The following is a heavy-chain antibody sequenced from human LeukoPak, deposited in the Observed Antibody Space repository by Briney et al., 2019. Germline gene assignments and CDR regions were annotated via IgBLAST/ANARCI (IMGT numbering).Heavy chain of an antibody. J-gene: IGHJ6*02. D-gene: IGHD4/OR15-4a*01. CDR1: GGAISSSSYY. CDR2: IFYSGST. Sequence: SETLSLTCTVSGGAISSSSYYWGWIRQPPGKGLEWIGSIFYSGSTYYHPSLKSRVTISVDTSKNQFSLKLSSVTAADTAVYYCGRHQTMYYGMDVWGQGTTVTVSS. V-gene: IGHV4-39*01. CDR3: GRHQTMYYGMDV.